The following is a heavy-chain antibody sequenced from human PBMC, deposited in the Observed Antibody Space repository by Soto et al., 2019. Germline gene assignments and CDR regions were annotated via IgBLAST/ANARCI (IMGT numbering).Heavy chain of an antibody. Sequence: WGSLRLSCAASGFTFSTSWMDWVRQTPGKGLEWVANINQDGSEKNYVDSVKGRFTISRDNAKNSLFLQMSSLTAEDSGLYYCTGYLDFWGQGTLVTVS. J-gene: IGHJ4*02. V-gene: IGHV3-7*01. CDR3: TGYLDF. CDR1: GFTFSTSW. CDR2: INQDGSEK.